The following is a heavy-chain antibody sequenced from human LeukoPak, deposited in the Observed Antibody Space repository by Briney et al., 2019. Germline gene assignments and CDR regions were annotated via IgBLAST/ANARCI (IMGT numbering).Heavy chain of an antibody. CDR3: ARVTSSGWYPSSDVIAFDI. J-gene: IGHJ3*02. CDR1: GHTFTGYY. CDR2: INPNSGGT. D-gene: IGHD6-19*01. V-gene: IGHV1-2*02. Sequence: GASVKVSCKASGHTFTGYYMHWVRQAPGQGLEWMGWINPNSGGTNYAQKFQGRVTMTRDTSISTAYMELSRLRSDDTAVYYCARVTSSGWYPSSDVIAFDIWGQGTMVTVSS.